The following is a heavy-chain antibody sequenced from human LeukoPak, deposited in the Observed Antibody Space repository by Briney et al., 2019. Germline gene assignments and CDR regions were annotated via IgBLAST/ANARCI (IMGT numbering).Heavy chain of an antibody. D-gene: IGHD5-12*01. Sequence: GGSLRLSCTGSGFTFGDYAMNWVRQGPGKGREWVGFIRSKAYGGTTEYAASVKGRFTISRDDSKSIAYLQMNSLKTEDTAVYYCTRVIVATKDYWGQGTLVTVSS. J-gene: IGHJ4*02. CDR3: TRVIVATKDY. CDR1: GFTFGDYA. V-gene: IGHV3-49*04. CDR2: IRSKAYGGTT.